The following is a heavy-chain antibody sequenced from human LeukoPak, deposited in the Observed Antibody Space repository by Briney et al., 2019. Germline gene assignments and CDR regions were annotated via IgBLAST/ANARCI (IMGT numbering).Heavy chain of an antibody. CDR3: ARWLGGYSYGLGGFDY. Sequence: GGSLRLSCAASGFTFSSYEMNWVRQAPGKGLEWVSYISSSGSTIYYADSVKGRFTISRDNAKNSLYLQMSSLRAEDTAVYYCARWLGGYSYGLGGFDYWGQGTLVTVSS. CDR1: GFTFSSYE. D-gene: IGHD5-18*01. J-gene: IGHJ4*02. CDR2: ISSSGSTI. V-gene: IGHV3-48*03.